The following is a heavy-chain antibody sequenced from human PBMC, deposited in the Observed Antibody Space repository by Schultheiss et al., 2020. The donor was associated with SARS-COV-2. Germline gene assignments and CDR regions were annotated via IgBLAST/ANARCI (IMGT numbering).Heavy chain of an antibody. D-gene: IGHD3-10*01. Sequence: GGSLRLSCAASGFTFSSYGMHWVRQAPGKGLEWVAVIWYDGSNKYYADSVKGRFTISRDNSKNTLYLQMNSLRAEDTAVYYCARDRGGVQGVIIRYFDYWGQGTLVTVSS. CDR1: GFTFSSYG. CDR2: IWYDGSNK. J-gene: IGHJ4*02. V-gene: IGHV3-33*01. CDR3: ARDRGGVQGVIIRYFDY.